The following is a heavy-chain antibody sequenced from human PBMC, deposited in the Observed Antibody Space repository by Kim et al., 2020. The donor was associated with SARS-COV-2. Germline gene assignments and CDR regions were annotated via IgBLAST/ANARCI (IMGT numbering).Heavy chain of an antibody. V-gene: IGHV4-39*01. CDR2: MHHSGST. J-gene: IGHJ5*02. Sequence: SETLSLTCTVSGDSISSSSYYCGWIRQPPGKGLEWIGTMHHSGSTAYSPSLKSRVTISVDTSKNQFSLKLSSVTAADTAVYHVARASGGKVINWLDPWG. CDR1: GDSISSSSYY. D-gene: IGHD2-15*01. CDR3: ARASGGKVINWLDP.